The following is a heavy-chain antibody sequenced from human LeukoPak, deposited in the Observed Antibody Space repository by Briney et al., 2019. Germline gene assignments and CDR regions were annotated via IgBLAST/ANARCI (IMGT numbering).Heavy chain of an antibody. V-gene: IGHV3-23*01. Sequence: PGGSLRLSCAASGFTFSSYAMTWVRQAPGKGLEWASSISSSGGSTYYADSVRGRFTISRDNAKNSLYLQMNSLRAEDTAVYYCARDRPQTKRILGATSIYSYYYYMDVWGKGTTVTISS. J-gene: IGHJ6*03. D-gene: IGHD1-26*01. CDR2: ISSSGGST. CDR3: ARDRPQTKRILGATSIYSYYYYMDV. CDR1: GFTFSSYA.